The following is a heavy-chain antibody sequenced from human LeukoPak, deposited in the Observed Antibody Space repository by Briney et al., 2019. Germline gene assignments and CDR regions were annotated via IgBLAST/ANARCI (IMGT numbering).Heavy chain of an antibody. CDR3: ARGVGNYRYYFDS. Sequence: GGSLRLSCAASGFTFSSYAMNWIRQAPGKGLEWVASVSSSGAYIYYADLMEGRFTISRDNAKNSLILQMNSLRAEDTAVYYCARGVGNYRYYFDSWGQGTLVTVSS. D-gene: IGHD3-22*01. CDR1: GFTFSSYA. CDR2: VSSSGAYI. J-gene: IGHJ4*02. V-gene: IGHV3-21*01.